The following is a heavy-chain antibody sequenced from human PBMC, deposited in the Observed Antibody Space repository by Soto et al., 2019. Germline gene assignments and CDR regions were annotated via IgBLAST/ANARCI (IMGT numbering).Heavy chain of an antibody. J-gene: IGHJ6*02. CDR1: GFTFSSHS. Sequence: PGGSLRLFCAASGFTFSSHSMNWVRQAPGKGLEWVSSISSSSSYIYYAGSVNGQYTISRNNAKNSLYLQMNSLRAEDTAVYYCARERAVAGTGVDDSPYYYYGMGVWGQGTTVTVSS. D-gene: IGHD6-19*01. CDR2: ISSSSSYI. V-gene: IGHV3-21*01. CDR3: ARERAVAGTGVDDSPYYYYGMGV.